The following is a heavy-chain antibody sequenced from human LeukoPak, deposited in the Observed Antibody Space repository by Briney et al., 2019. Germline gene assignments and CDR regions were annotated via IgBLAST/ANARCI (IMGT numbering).Heavy chain of an antibody. V-gene: IGHV3-30-3*01. Sequence: GRSLRLSCAASGFTFSSYAMHWVRQAPGKGLEWVAVISYDGSNKYYADSVKGRFTISRDNSKNTPYLQMNSLRAEDTAVYYCAKDRSKSYYDFWSGFTFGYWGQGTLVTVSS. CDR2: ISYDGSNK. CDR1: GFTFSSYA. J-gene: IGHJ4*02. D-gene: IGHD3-3*01. CDR3: AKDRSKSYYDFWSGFTFGY.